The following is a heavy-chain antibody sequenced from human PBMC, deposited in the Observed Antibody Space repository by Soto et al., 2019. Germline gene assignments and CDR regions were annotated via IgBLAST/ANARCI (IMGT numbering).Heavy chain of an antibody. CDR2: IWYDGSNK. Sequence: QVQLVESGGGVVQPGRSLRLSCAASGFTFSSYGMHWVRQAPGKGLEWVAVIWYDGSNKYYADSVKGRFTISRDNSKNTLYLQMNSMSAEDTSVYYCAREWWLLTSRAFDIWGQGTMVTVSS. J-gene: IGHJ3*02. CDR1: GFTFSSYG. CDR3: AREWWLLTSRAFDI. V-gene: IGHV3-33*01. D-gene: IGHD6-19*01.